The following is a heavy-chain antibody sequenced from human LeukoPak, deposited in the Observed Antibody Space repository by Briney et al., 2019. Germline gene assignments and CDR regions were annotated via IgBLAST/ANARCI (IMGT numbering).Heavy chain of an antibody. CDR3: ARMGYCSGGSCKGYFQH. J-gene: IGHJ1*01. D-gene: IGHD2-15*01. CDR2: INPNSGGT. Sequence: ASVKVSCKASGYTFTGYYMHWVRQAPGQGLEWMGWINPNSGGTNYAQKFQGRVTMTRDTSISTAYMELSGLRSDDTAVYYCARMGYCSGGSCKGYFQHWGQGTLVTVSS. CDR1: GYTFTGYY. V-gene: IGHV1-2*02.